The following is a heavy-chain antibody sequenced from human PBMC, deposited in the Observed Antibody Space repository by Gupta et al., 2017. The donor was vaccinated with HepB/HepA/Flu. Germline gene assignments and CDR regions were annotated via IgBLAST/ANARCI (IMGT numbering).Heavy chain of an antibody. V-gene: IGHV3-9*01. D-gene: IGHD5-18*01. CDR3: AKFPLGSYGDAFDI. CDR1: GFTFDDSA. Sequence: EVQLVESGGGLVQPGRSVRLSCAASGFTFDDSAMHWVRQAPGKGLEWVSGISWNSGSIGYADSVKGRFTISRDNAKNSLYLQMNSLRAEDTALYYCAKFPLGSYGDAFDIWGQGTMVTVSS. J-gene: IGHJ3*02. CDR2: ISWNSGSI.